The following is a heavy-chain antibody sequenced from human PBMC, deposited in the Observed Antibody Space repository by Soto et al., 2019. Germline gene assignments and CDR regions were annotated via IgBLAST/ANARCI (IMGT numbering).Heavy chain of an antibody. V-gene: IGHV3-74*01. CDR2: ITSDGKSK. CDR1: GFNFTNHW. D-gene: IGHD2-21*02. Sequence: VHLVESGGSLVQPGGSLRLSCAASGFNFTNHWMHWVRQAPGKGLVWVSRITSDGKSKAYAESVKGRFAISRDNAKNTVYLQMNGLTVEDTSVYYCARESGDWPLNWFDPWGQGTLVTVSS. CDR3: ARESGDWPLNWFDP. J-gene: IGHJ5*02.